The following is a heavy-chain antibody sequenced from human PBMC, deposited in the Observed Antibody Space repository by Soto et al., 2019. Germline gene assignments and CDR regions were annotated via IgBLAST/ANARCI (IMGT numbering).Heavy chain of an antibody. D-gene: IGHD3-22*01. V-gene: IGHV3-23*01. Sequence: EVQLLESGGGLLQPGGSLRLSCAASGFIFSNYVMSWVRQAPGKGLEWVSAISGSGGNTYYADSVKVRVTISRDNSKNTVYLQMNSLRAEDTAVYYCAKDGSYYDSPTESDYWCQGTLVTVSS. CDR2: ISGSGGNT. CDR3: AKDGSYYDSPTESDY. J-gene: IGHJ4*02. CDR1: GFIFSNYV.